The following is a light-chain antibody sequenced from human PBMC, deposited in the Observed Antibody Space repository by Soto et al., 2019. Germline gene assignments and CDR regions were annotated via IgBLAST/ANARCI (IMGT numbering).Light chain of an antibody. Sequence: DIQMTQSPSSLSASVGDRVTITCRASQTIIRYLNWYQQKPGRAPNLLICAASSLQSGVPSRFSGSGSGTEFTLTISSLQPEDVATYYCQQSYSTLFTFGPGTKVEIK. J-gene: IGKJ3*01. CDR3: QQSYSTLFT. V-gene: IGKV1-39*01. CDR2: AAS. CDR1: QTIIRY.